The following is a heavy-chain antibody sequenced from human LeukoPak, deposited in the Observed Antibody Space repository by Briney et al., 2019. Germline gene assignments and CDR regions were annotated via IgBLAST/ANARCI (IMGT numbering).Heavy chain of an antibody. V-gene: IGHV1-2*02. CDR2: INPNSGGT. Sequence: ASVKVSCKASGYTFTGYYMHWVRQAPGQGLEWMGWINPNSGGTNYAQKFQGRVTMTRDTSISTAYMELSRLRSDDTAVYYCARDRNSYGPTFDYWGQGTLVTVSS. CDR3: ARDRNSYGPTFDY. CDR1: GYTFTGYY. D-gene: IGHD5-18*01. J-gene: IGHJ4*02.